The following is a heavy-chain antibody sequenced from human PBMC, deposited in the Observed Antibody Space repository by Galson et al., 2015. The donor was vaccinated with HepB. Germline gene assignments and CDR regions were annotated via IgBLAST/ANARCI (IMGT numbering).Heavy chain of an antibody. J-gene: IGHJ4*02. CDR3: AKSKFIVLMVYDRRY. CDR1: GFTVRSYA. Sequence: SLRLSCAASGFTVRSYAMSWVRQAAGKGRERVSAIRGSGGSTYYADSVKGRFTIARDNCKNTLYLQMNSLRAYYTDVYYWAKSKFIVLMVYDRRYLCQGPLVSVSS. D-gene: IGHD2-8*01. CDR2: IRGSGGST. V-gene: IGHV3-23*01.